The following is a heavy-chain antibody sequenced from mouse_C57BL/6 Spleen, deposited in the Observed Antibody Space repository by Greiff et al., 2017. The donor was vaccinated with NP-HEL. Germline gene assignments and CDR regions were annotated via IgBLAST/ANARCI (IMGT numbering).Heavy chain of an antibody. Sequence: QVQLQQPGAELVKPGASVKMSCKASGYTFTSYWITWVKQRPGQGLEWIGDIYPGSGSTNYNEKFKSKATLTVDTSSSTAYMQLSSLTSEDSAVYYCARPGLYYGSSYGDAMDYWGQGTSVTVSS. CDR1: GYTFTSYW. CDR3: ARPGLYYGSSYGDAMDY. D-gene: IGHD1-1*01. CDR2: IYPGSGST. J-gene: IGHJ4*01. V-gene: IGHV1-55*01.